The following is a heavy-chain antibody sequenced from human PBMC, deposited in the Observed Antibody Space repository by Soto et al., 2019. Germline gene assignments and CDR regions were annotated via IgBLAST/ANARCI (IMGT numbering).Heavy chain of an antibody. J-gene: IGHJ4*02. CDR1: GFNFRAYF. D-gene: IGHD3-22*01. V-gene: IGHV3-30*18. Sequence: PGGSLRLSCAASGFNFRAYFMHWVRQAPGKGLEWVAFISNDGSHKYYGDSVKGRFTISRDNSKNTLYLQMNSLRAEDTAVYYCAKDSTYDSSGYYYVRGLTFDYWGQGTLVTVSS. CDR3: AKDSTYDSSGYYYVRGLTFDY. CDR2: ISNDGSHK.